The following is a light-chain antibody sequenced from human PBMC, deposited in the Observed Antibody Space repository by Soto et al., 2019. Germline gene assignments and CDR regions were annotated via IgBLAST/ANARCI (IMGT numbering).Light chain of an antibody. CDR1: SSDVGDYNY. J-gene: IGLJ2*01. CDR3: SSYVGSSNSVV. Sequence: QSALTQPPSASGSPGQSVTIFCTGTSSDVGDYNYVSWYQQHPGKAPKLMIYEVSMRPSGVPDRFSGSKSANTASLIVSGLQAEDEADYYCSSYVGSSNSVVFGGGTKVTVL. CDR2: EVS. V-gene: IGLV2-8*01.